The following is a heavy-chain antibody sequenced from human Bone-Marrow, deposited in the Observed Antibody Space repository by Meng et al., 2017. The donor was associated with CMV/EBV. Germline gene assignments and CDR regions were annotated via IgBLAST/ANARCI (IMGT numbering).Heavy chain of an antibody. Sequence: GSLRLSCAVYGVSSGGYYGGWIRQPPGKGLEWIGYIYYSGSTYYNPSLKSRVTISVDTSKNQFSLKLSSVTAADTAVYYCATDFWSGSDAFDIWGQGKMVTVSS. J-gene: IGHJ3*02. CDR3: ATDFWSGSDAFDI. V-gene: IGHV4-34*01. CDR1: GVSSGGYY. D-gene: IGHD3-3*01. CDR2: IYYSGST.